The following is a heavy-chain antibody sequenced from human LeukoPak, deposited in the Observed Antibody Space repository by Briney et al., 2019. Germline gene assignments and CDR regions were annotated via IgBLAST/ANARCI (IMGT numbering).Heavy chain of an antibody. Sequence: SVKVSCKASGGTFSSYAISWVRQAPGQGLEWMGGIIPIFGTANYAQKFQGRVTITADESTSTAYMELSSLRSEDTAVYYCARTQARYYDILTGYYNARSYDYYYYGMDVWGKGTTVTVSS. CDR2: IIPIFGTA. V-gene: IGHV1-69*13. CDR1: GGTFSSYA. CDR3: ARTQARYYDILTGYYNARSYDYYYYGMDV. J-gene: IGHJ6*04. D-gene: IGHD3-9*01.